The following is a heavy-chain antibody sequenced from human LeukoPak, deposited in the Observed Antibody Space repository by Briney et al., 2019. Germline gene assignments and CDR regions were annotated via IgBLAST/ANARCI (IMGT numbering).Heavy chain of an antibody. V-gene: IGHV1-2*02. CDR2: INPNSGGT. D-gene: IGHD3-10*01. J-gene: IGHJ6*02. Sequence: RASVKVSCKASGGTFSSYAISWVRQAPGQGLEWMGWINPNSGGTNYAQKFQGRVTMTRDTSISTAYMELSRLRSDDTAVYYCAIDSRGSGSYSSPYYYYGMDVWGQGTTVTVSS. CDR3: AIDSRGSGSYSSPYYYYGMDV. CDR1: GGTFSSYA.